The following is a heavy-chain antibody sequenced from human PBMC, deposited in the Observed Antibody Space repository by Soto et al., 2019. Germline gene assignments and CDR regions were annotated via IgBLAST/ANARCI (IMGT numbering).Heavy chain of an antibody. V-gene: IGHV3-21*01. CDR3: ASVRSGTPNWFDP. CDR1: GFTFSSYS. J-gene: IGHJ5*02. Sequence: PGGSLRLSCAASGFTFSSYSMNWVRQAPGKGLEWVSSISSSSSYIYYADSVKGRFTISRDNAKNSLYLQMNSLRAEDTAVYYCASVRSGTPNWFDPWGQGTLVTVSS. CDR2: ISSSSSYI. D-gene: IGHD1-1*01.